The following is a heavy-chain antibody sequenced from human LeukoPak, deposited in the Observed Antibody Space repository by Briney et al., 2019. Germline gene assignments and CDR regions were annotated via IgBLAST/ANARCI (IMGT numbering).Heavy chain of an antibody. J-gene: IGHJ5*02. CDR1: GGSISSYY. CDR3: ARGSGWLQVDWFDP. CDR2: IYYSGST. D-gene: IGHD3-10*01. Sequence: SETLSLTCTVSGGSISSYYWSWIRQPPGKGLEWIGYIYYSGSTNYNPSLKSRVTISVDTSKKQFSLKLSSVTAADTAVYYCARGSGWLQVDWFDPWGQGTLVTVSS. V-gene: IGHV4-59*01.